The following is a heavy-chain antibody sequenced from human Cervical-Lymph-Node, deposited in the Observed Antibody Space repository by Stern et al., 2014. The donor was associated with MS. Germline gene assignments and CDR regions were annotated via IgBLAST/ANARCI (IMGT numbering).Heavy chain of an antibody. CDR2: INPNSRDT. CDR3: ATPYSSGWSPDH. V-gene: IGHV1-2*06. J-gene: IGHJ5*02. Sequence: VQLVQSGAVVKKPGASVKVSCKASGYTFTDFYIHWVRQAPGQGLEWMGRINPNSRDTKFAQKFQGRVSLTRDTSIKTAYMELTRLRSDDTAIYYCATPYSSGWSPDHWGQGTAVTVSS. CDR1: GYTFTDFY. D-gene: IGHD6-19*01.